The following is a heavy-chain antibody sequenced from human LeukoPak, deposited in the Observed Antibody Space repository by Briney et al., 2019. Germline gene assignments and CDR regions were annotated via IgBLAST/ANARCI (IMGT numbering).Heavy chain of an antibody. V-gene: IGHV4-31*03. D-gene: IGHD5-18*01. CDR1: GGSISSGGYY. CDR2: IYYSGST. CDR3: ARGRRSWIQLWLLSVAFDY. Sequence: SETLSLTCTVSGGSISSGGYYWSWIRQHPGKGLEWIGYIYYSGSTYYNPSLKSRVTISVDTSKNQFSLKLSSVTAADTAVYYCARGRRSWIQLWLLSVAFDYWGQGTLVTVSS. J-gene: IGHJ4*02.